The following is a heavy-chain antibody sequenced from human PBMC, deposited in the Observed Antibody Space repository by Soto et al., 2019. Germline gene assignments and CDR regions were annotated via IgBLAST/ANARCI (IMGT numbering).Heavy chain of an antibody. Sequence: EVQLVESGGGLIQPGGSLRLSCAASGFTVSSNYMSWVRQAPGKGLEWVSVIYSGGSTYYAGSVKGRFTISRDNSKNTLYLQMNSLRAEDTAVYYCARDVSGNSPFDYWGQGTLVTVSS. CDR1: GFTVSSNY. D-gene: IGHD2-21*02. V-gene: IGHV3-53*01. CDR3: ARDVSGNSPFDY. CDR2: IYSGGST. J-gene: IGHJ4*02.